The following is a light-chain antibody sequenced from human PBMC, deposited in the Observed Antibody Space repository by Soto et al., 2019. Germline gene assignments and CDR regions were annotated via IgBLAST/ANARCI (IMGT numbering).Light chain of an antibody. CDR2: GSS. J-gene: IGKJ1*01. CDR3: QQYGYSRT. V-gene: IGKV3-20*01. Sequence: VLTQSPGTLSLSPGERATLSCRASQTLSSRHLAWYQQKPGQAPRLLIYGSSSRATDIPDRFSGSGSGTDFSLTISTLEPEDFAIYCCQQYGYSRTVGQGTKVEIK. CDR1: QTLSSRH.